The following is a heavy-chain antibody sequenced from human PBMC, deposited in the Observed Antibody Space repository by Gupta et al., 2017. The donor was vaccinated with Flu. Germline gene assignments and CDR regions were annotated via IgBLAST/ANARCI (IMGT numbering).Heavy chain of an antibody. CDR3: ASISGSYRNDY. D-gene: IGHD1-26*01. V-gene: IGHV1-2*02. CDR2: IYPNTGGT. Sequence: HWVRQAPGQGLEWMGWIYPNTGGTNYAQKFQGRVTKTRDTSITTVYMELSRPRSDDTAVYYCASISGSYRNDYWGQGTLVTVSS. J-gene: IGHJ4*02.